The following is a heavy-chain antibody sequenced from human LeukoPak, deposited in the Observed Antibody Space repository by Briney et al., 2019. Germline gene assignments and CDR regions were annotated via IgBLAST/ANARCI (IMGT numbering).Heavy chain of an antibody. D-gene: IGHD3-9*01. CDR2: IYHSGST. CDR3: ARVEVPSTTIFWPGGGNY. Sequence: SGTLSLTCAVSGGSISSSNWWSWVRQPPGKGLEWIGEIYHSGSTNYNPSLKSRVTISVDKSKNQFSLKLSSVTAADTAVYYCARVEVPSTTIFWPGGGNYWGQGTLVTVSS. J-gene: IGHJ4*02. CDR1: GGSISSSNW. V-gene: IGHV4-4*02.